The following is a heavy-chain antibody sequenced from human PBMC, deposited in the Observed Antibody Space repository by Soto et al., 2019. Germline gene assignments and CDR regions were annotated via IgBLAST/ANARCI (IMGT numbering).Heavy chain of an antibody. CDR2: VSVDGGGT. J-gene: IGHJ4*02. CDR3: AKFRRDFCGGYRALFAY. CDR1: GFTFSNYA. Sequence: GGSLRLSCVASGFTFSNYAMSWVRQAPGKGLEWVSAVSVDGGGTYYADSVKGHFTISRDNSKNTLYLQMNSLRAEDTAVYYCAKFRRDFCGGYRALFAYGAQGTLVTVPS. D-gene: IGHD3-3*01. V-gene: IGHV3-23*01.